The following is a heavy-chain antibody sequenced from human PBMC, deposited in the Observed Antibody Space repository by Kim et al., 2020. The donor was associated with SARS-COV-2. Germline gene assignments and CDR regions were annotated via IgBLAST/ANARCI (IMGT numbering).Heavy chain of an antibody. V-gene: IGHV3-33*01. CDR3: ARDFDGFGELPRYYYYGMDV. J-gene: IGHJ6*02. Sequence: GGSLRLSCAASGFTFSSYGMHWVRQAPGKGLEWVAVIWYDGNNKYYADSVKGRFTISRDNSKNTLYLQMNSLRAEDTAVYYCARDFDGFGELPRYYYYGMDVWGQGTTVTVSS. CDR1: GFTFSSYG. CDR2: IWYDGNNK. D-gene: IGHD3-10*01.